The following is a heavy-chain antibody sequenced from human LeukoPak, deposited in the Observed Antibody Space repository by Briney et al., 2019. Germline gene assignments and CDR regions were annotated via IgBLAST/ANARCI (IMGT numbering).Heavy chain of an antibody. V-gene: IGHV3-21*01. J-gene: IGHJ4*02. CDR3: ARDKDVSFDY. Sequence: PGGSLRLSCVGTGFTFSTYRMNWVRQAPGRGLEWVSSISSSYTYIYYANSVKGPITMSRDKAKNSGYLQMDSLRVEDTAVYYCARDKDVSFDYWGQGTLVTVSS. CDR1: GFTFSTYR. CDR2: ISSSYTYI.